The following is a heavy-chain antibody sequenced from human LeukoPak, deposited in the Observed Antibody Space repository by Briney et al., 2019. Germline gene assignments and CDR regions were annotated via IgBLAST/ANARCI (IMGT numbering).Heavy chain of an antibody. CDR3: ARHIMVRGYDYYYYMDA. Sequence: GESLKISCKGSGYSFTSYWIGWVRQMPGKGLEWMGIIYPGDSDTRYSPSFQGQVTISADKSISTAYLQWGSLKASDTAMYYCARHIMVRGYDYYYYMDAWGKGTTVTVSS. D-gene: IGHD3-10*01. J-gene: IGHJ6*03. CDR2: IYPGDSDT. V-gene: IGHV5-51*01. CDR1: GYSFTSYW.